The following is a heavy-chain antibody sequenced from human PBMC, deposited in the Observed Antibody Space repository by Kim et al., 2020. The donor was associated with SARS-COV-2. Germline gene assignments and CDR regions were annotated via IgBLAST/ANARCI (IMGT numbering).Heavy chain of an antibody. J-gene: IGHJ4*02. Sequence: YAQKVQGRVTMTRDTSTSTVYMELGSLRSEDTAVYYCARVTSSSPGACDYWGQGTLVTVSS. CDR3: ARVTSSSPGACDY. D-gene: IGHD6-6*01. V-gene: IGHV1-46*01.